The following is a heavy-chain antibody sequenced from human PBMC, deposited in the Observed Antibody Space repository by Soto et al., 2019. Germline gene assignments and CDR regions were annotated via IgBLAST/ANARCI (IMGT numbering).Heavy chain of an antibody. CDR1: GFTFSSYG. CDR3: AKAGYYYDSSGYRNYWYFDL. CDR2: ISYDGSNK. J-gene: IGHJ2*01. D-gene: IGHD3-22*01. Sequence: QVQLVESGGGVVQPGRSLRLSCAASGFTFSSYGMHWVRQAPGKGLEWVAVISYDGSNKYYGDSVKGRVTISRDKSKNTRYMQMNSLSGEDTAVYYCAKAGYYYDSSGYRNYWYFDLWGRGTLCAVSS. V-gene: IGHV3-30*18.